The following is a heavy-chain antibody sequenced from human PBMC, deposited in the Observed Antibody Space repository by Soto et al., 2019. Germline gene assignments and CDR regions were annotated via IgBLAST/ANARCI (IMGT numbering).Heavy chain of an antibody. CDR2: ISGSGGST. CDR1: GFTFSSYA. Sequence: EVQLLESGGGLVQPGGSLRLSCAASGFTFSSYAMNWVRQAPGKGLEWVSGISGSGGSTYYADSVKGRFTISRDNSKNTLYLQMNRLRAEDSAVYYCASRSSGWYFDYWGQGTLVTVSS. CDR3: ASRSSGWYFDY. D-gene: IGHD6-19*01. V-gene: IGHV3-23*01. J-gene: IGHJ4*02.